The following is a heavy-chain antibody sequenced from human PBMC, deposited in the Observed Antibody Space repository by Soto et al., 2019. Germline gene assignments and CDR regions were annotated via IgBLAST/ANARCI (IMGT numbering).Heavy chain of an antibody. CDR2: ISPTSTET. J-gene: IGHJ5*02. V-gene: IGHV3-11*05. CDR1: GFTFSDSY. CDR3: VRGHHGVDP. D-gene: IGHD3-10*01. Sequence: PGGSLRLSCAASGFTFSDSYMSWMRQAPGKGLEWVSYISPTSTETKYADSVKGRFTISRDNAKNSLYLQMNSLTAGDTALYFCVRGHHGVDPWGQGTLVTVSS.